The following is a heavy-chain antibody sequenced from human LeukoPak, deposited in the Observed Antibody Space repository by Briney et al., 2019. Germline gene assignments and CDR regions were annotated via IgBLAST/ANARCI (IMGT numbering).Heavy chain of an antibody. Sequence: PSETLSLTCTVSGGSISSSSYYWGWIRQPPGKGLEWIGTIYYSGSTYYNPSLKSRVTISVDTSKNQFSLKLSSVTAADTAVYYCAGSASAWLQFFDYWGQGTLVTVSS. CDR2: IYYSGST. J-gene: IGHJ4*02. CDR1: GGSISSSSYY. V-gene: IGHV4-39*07. CDR3: AGSASAWLQFFDY. D-gene: IGHD5-24*01.